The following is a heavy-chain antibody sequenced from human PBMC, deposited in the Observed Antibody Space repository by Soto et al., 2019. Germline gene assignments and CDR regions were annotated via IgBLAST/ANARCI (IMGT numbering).Heavy chain of an antibody. D-gene: IGHD3-10*01. CDR3: AIEAYYDSSGSYYQAAY. V-gene: IGHV1-18*01. Sequence: GASAKVSCKASGYTYTSYGISWERQAPGQGIEGMGWISAYSGNTNYAQKLQGRVTLTTDTSTSTAYIGLRSLRSDYRAVYYCAIEAYYDSSGSYYQAAYWGQGTLFT. CDR1: GYTYTSYG. J-gene: IGHJ4*02. CDR2: ISAYSGNT.